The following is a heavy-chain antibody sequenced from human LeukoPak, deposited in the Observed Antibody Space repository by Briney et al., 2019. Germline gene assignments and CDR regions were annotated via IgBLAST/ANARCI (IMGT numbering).Heavy chain of an antibody. D-gene: IGHD5-18*01. CDR1: GFTFSNYA. J-gene: IGHJ4*02. Sequence: GGSLRLSCAASGFTFSNYAMSWVRQAPGKGLEWVSGISVSGGSTYDADSVKGRFTISRDNSKNTLYLQMNSLRAEDTAVYYCAKDHGHTAMDPYFDYWGQGTLVTVSS. CDR3: AKDHGHTAMDPYFDY. V-gene: IGHV3-23*01. CDR2: ISVSGGST.